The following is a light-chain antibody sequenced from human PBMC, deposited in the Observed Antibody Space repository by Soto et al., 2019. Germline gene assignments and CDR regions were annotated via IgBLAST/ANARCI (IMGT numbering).Light chain of an antibody. CDR3: LQYHNLWA. CDR2: GAS. Sequence: EIVLTQSPGNLSLSPGERATLSCRASQSVSSSYLAWYQQKPGQAPRLLIYGASSRATGIPDRFSGSGSGTEFTLTISSLQPEDFTVYSCLQYHNLWAFGQGTKVDIK. J-gene: IGKJ1*01. CDR1: QSVSSSY. V-gene: IGKV3-20*01.